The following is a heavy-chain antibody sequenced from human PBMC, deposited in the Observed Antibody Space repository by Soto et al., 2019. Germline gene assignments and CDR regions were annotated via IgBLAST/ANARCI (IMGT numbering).Heavy chain of an antibody. CDR1: GFTFSSYW. CDR3: VRDSYYDSVYYGMDV. V-gene: IGHV3-74*01. Sequence: EVQLVESGGGLVQPGGSLRLSCAASGFTFSSYWMHWVRQAPGKGLVWVSRINIDGSSTSYADSVKGRFTFSRDNARNTLYLQMYSLRAEDTAVYYCVRDSYYDSVYYGMDVWGQGTTVTVSS. J-gene: IGHJ6*02. D-gene: IGHD3-22*01. CDR2: INIDGSST.